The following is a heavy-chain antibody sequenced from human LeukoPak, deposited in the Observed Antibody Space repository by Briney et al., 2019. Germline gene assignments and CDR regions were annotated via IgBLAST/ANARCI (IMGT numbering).Heavy chain of an antibody. Sequence: GGSLRLSCAGSRFIFSSYAMHWVRQAPGKGLEWVAVISYDGSNKYYADSVKGRFTISRDNAKNSLYLQMNSLRAEDTAVYYCARKGYGDYWGQGTLVTVSS. CDR3: ARKGYGDY. CDR1: RFIFSSYA. CDR2: ISYDGSNK. V-gene: IGHV3-30-3*01. D-gene: IGHD1-1*01. J-gene: IGHJ4*02.